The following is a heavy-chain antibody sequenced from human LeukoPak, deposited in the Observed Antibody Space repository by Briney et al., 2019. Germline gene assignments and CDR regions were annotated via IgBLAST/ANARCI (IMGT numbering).Heavy chain of an antibody. V-gene: IGHV5-51*01. CDR3: ARLRTRTNPEEGFFDD. J-gene: IGHJ4*02. CDR2: IYLGDSDT. CDR1: GYSFSTYW. D-gene: IGHD2-8*01. Sequence: GESLKISCKGSGYSFSTYWIGWVRQMPGKGLEWMGIIYLGDSDTRYSPSFQGQVTISADKSISAAFLQWSSLKASDTAMYYCARLRTRTNPEEGFFDDWGQGTLVTVSS.